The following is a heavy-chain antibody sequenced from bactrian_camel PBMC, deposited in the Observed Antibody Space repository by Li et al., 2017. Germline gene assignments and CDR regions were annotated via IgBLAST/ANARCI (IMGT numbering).Heavy chain of an antibody. CDR1: GRTKISYC. J-gene: IGHJ4*01. D-gene: IGHD1*01. CDR2: IDGDGAT. V-gene: IGHV3S57*01. Sequence: VQLVESGGGSVQAGGSLRLSCVASGRTKISYCMAWFRQAAGKEREEVARIDGDGATRITEYVKDRFTISKDKNTLYLEMNNLKTEGTAMYICAAAHAAGGLCYSWEGRHAYFGQGTQVTVS.